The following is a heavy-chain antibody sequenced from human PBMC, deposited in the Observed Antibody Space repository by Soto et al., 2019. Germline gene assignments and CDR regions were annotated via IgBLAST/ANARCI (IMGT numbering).Heavy chain of an antibody. V-gene: IGHV3-23*05. CDR3: VSWIFADFDH. J-gene: IGHJ4*02. Sequence: GGSLRLSCAASGFIFSCHTMSWVRQAPGTGLEWVSSIDRTGAYTNYAESVKGRFTISRDNSRNTLDLQMNGLRAADTALYYCVSWIFADFDHWGQGTPVTVSS. D-gene: IGHD3-3*01. CDR1: GFIFSCHT. CDR2: IDRTGAYT.